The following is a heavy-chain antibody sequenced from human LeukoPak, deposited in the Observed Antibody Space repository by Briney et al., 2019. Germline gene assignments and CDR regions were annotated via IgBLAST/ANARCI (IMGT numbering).Heavy chain of an antibody. Sequence: TRGSLRLSCAASGFTFSSYAMSWGRQAPGKRLEWVSDISGGGGSKSYVDSVEGRFTISRENSKNTLYLQVTSLRAEDTAVYYCVQAHYYGAASDAFDIWGQGTMVTVSS. J-gene: IGHJ3*02. CDR1: GFTFSSYA. V-gene: IGHV3-23*01. CDR3: VQAHYYGAASDAFDI. CDR2: ISGGGGSK. D-gene: IGHD3-10*01.